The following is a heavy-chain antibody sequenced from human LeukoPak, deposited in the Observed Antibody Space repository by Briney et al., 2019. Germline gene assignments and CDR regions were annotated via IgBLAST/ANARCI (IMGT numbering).Heavy chain of an antibody. Sequence: GGSLRLSCAASELMFSSNWIHWVRQAPGTGLVWVSRIKSDGSGISYADSVKGRFTISRDNAKNTLYLQTNSLRAEDTAVYYCARAQIAAGLVDYWGQGALVTVSS. J-gene: IGHJ4*02. CDR1: ELMFSSNW. V-gene: IGHV3-74*01. D-gene: IGHD6-13*01. CDR3: ARAQIAAGLVDY. CDR2: IKSDGSGI.